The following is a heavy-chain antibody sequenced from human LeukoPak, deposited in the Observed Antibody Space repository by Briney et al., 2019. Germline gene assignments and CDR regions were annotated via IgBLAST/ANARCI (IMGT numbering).Heavy chain of an antibody. CDR1: GFTFSSYA. D-gene: IGHD2-2*01. J-gene: IGHJ4*02. CDR3: AKVGARVVVPAAFFDY. Sequence: GGSLRLSCAASGFTFSSYAMSWVRQAPGKGLEWVSAISGSGGSTYYADSVKGRFTISRDNSKNTLYLQMNSLRAEDTAVCYCAKVGARVVVPAAFFDYWGQGTLVTVSS. V-gene: IGHV3-23*01. CDR2: ISGSGGST.